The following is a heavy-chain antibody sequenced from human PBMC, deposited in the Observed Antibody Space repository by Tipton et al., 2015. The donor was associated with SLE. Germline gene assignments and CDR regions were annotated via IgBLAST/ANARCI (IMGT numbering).Heavy chain of an antibody. CDR2: ISSYTGNR. V-gene: IGHV1-18*01. CDR3: GRDSGSSSGGWFVGAIGY. J-gene: IGHJ4*02. Sequence: QLVQSGAEVKKPGASVKISCKASGYSFTNYGINWVRQAPGQGLEWMGWISSYTGNRIYAQKLQGRATMTADTSTSTAYMELKSLRSDDTAVYYCGRDSGSSSGGWFVGAIGYWGQGTLVTVSS. D-gene: IGHD2-15*01. CDR1: GYSFTNYG.